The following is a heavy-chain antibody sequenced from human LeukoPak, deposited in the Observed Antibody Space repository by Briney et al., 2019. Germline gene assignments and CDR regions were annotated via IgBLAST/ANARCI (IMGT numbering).Heavy chain of an antibody. J-gene: IGHJ4*02. V-gene: IGHV3-21*01. CDR2: ITSSSSHI. D-gene: IGHD5-12*01. Sequence: GGSLRLSCAAPGFTFSTYTMNWIRQAPGKGLEWVSSITSSSSHIFYGDSVKGRFTISRDDARNSLYLQMNSLGAEDTALYYCARDAGGYNSDYWGQGTLVTVSS. CDR3: ARDAGGYNSDY. CDR1: GFTFSTYT.